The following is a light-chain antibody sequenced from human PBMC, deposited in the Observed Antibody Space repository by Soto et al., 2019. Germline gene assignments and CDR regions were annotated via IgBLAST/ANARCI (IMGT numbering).Light chain of an antibody. V-gene: IGLV3-21*02. Sequence: SYELTQPPSVSVAPGQKATITCGGSNIGSKSVHWYQQKPGQAPVLVVFDDSDRPSGIPGRFSGSNFGETATLTISGVEAGDEADYYCQVWDRSSDHWVFGGGTKVTVL. J-gene: IGLJ3*02. CDR3: QVWDRSSDHWV. CDR2: DDS. CDR1: NIGSKS.